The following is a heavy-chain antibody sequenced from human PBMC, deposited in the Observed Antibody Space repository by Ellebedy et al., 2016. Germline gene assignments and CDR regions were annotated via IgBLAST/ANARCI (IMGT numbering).Heavy chain of an antibody. CDR1: GFTFSSYA. J-gene: IGHJ4*02. V-gene: IGHV3-23*01. Sequence: GESLKISCAASGFTFSSYAMSWVRQAPGKGLEWVSTISGRGGSTYCADSVKGRFTISRDNSKNTLYLQMNSLRADDTAVYYCAKDSHTMIVMVITTFFDYWGQGTLVTVSS. CDR3: AKDSHTMIVMVITTFFDY. D-gene: IGHD3-22*01. CDR2: ISGRGGST.